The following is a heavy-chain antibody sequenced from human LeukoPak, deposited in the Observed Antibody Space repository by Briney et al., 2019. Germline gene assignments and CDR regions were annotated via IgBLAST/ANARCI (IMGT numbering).Heavy chain of an antibody. V-gene: IGHV3-30*02. CDR2: IRFDGSNK. J-gene: IGHJ4*02. CDR1: GFTFNTYG. Sequence: PGGSPRLSCAASGFTFNTYGMHWFRQAPGKGLEWVTFIRFDGSNKDYADSVKGRFTISRDNSKNTLYLQMHSLRPEDTAMYYCAKEIGDPGATPDYWGQGTQVTVSS. CDR3: AKEIGDPGATPDY. D-gene: IGHD4-17*01.